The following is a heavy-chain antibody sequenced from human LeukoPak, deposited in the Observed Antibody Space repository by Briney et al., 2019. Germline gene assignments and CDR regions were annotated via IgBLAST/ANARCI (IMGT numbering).Heavy chain of an antibody. Sequence: GSLRLSCAVSGFTVSRNYMSWVRQAPGKALEWVSLICSDGSTYYADSVKGRFTISRDNSKNTLYLQMNSLRAEDTAVYYCATGYCSSTSCASWYFDVWGRGTLVTVSS. CDR3: ATGYCSSTSCASWYFDV. D-gene: IGHD2-2*01. CDR2: ICSDGST. CDR1: GFTVSRNY. V-gene: IGHV3-66*02. J-gene: IGHJ2*01.